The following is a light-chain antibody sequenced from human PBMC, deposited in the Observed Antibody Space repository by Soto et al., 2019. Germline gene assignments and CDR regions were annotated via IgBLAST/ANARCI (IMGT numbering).Light chain of an antibody. CDR3: QHYNTYPWT. V-gene: IGKV1-5*03. Sequence: IKMTQSPSTLSASVGDRVTVTCRASQSISSWLAWYQQKAGKAPKLLIYKASALESGVPSRFSGSGSGTEFTLTISSLEPEDFATYYCQHYNTYPWTFGQGTKVDI. J-gene: IGKJ1*01. CDR1: QSISSW. CDR2: KAS.